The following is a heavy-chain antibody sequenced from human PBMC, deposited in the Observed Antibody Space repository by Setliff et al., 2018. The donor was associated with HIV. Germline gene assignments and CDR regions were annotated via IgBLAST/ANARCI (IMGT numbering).Heavy chain of an antibody. V-gene: IGHV3-21*01. Sequence: GSLRLSCAASGFTFSSYSMNWVRQAPGKGLEWVSSISSSSSYIYYADSVKGRFTISRDNAKNSLYLQMNSLRAEDTAVYYCARALSWENWYFDLWGRGTLVTV. D-gene: IGHD1-26*01. CDR3: ARALSWENWYFDL. J-gene: IGHJ2*01. CDR1: GFTFSSYS. CDR2: ISSSSSYI.